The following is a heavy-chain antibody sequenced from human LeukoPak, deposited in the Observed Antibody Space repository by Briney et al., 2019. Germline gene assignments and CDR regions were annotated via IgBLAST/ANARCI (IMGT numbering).Heavy chain of an antibody. CDR1: GGSFSGYY. CDR2: INHSGST. CDR3: ARGYCSGGSCYPAEYFQH. V-gene: IGHV4-34*01. J-gene: IGHJ1*01. Sequence: SETLSLTCAVYGGSFSGYYWGWIRQPPGKGLEWIGEINHSGSTNYNPSLKSRVTISVDTSKNQFSLKLSSVTAADTAVYYCARGYCSGGSCYPAEYFQHWGQGTLVTVSS. D-gene: IGHD2-15*01.